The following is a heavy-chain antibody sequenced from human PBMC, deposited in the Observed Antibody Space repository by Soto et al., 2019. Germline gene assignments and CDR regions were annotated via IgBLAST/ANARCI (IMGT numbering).Heavy chain of an antibody. D-gene: IGHD6-19*01. J-gene: IGHJ4*02. CDR1: GGSISSYY. CDR3: ERDTAVAGFDY. V-gene: IGHV4-59*01. CDR2: IYYSGST. Sequence: SETLSLTCTVSGGSISSYYWSWIRQPPGKGLEWIGYIYYSGSTNYNPSLKSRVTISVDTSKNQFSLKLSSVTAADTAVYYCERDTAVAGFDYWGQGTLVTVSS.